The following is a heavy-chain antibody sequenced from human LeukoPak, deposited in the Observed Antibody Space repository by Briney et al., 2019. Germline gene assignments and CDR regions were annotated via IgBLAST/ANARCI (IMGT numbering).Heavy chain of an antibody. J-gene: IGHJ3*02. CDR3: AREPSYCGGDCYSVGAFDI. D-gene: IGHD2-21*01. CDR1: GGSISSGGYY. V-gene: IGHV4-30-2*01. CDR2: IYHSGST. Sequence: SQTLSLTCTVSGGSISSGGYYWSWIRQPPGKGLEWIGYIYHSGSTYYNPSLKSRVTISVDRSKNQFSLKLSSVTAADTAVYYCAREPSYCGGDCYSVGAFDIWGQGTMVTVSS.